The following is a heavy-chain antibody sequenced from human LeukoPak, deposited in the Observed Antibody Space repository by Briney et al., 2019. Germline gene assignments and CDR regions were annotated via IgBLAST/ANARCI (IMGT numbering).Heavy chain of an antibody. J-gene: IGHJ6*03. V-gene: IGHV3-21*01. CDR2: ISSSSSYI. D-gene: IGHD6-19*01. CDR1: GFTFSSYS. CDR3: ARVAVAGTGPWDYYYYMDV. Sequence: SGGSLRLSCAASGFTFSSYSMNWVRQAPGKGLEWVSSISSSSSYIYYADSVKGRFTISRDNAKNSLYLQMNSLRAEDTAVYYCARVAVAGTGPWDYYYYMDVWGKGTTVTISS.